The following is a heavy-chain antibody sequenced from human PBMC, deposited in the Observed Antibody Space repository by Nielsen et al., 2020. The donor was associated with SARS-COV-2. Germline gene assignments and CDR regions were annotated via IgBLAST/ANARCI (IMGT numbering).Heavy chain of an antibody. V-gene: IGHV3-69-1*01. J-gene: IGHJ4*02. D-gene: IGHD4-17*01. CDR2: ISSSSYI. Sequence: VRQAPGKGLEWVSSISSSSYIYYADSVKGRFTISRDNAKNSLYLQMNSLRAEDTAVYYCARVDYGDYAIDYWGQGTLVTVSS. CDR3: ARVDYGDYAIDY.